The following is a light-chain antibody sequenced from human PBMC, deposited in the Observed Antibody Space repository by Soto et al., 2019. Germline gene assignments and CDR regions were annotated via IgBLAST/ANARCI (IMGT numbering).Light chain of an antibody. CDR1: QSVSSSF. V-gene: IGKV3-20*01. CDR2: GAS. Sequence: EIVLAQSPGTLSLSPGESATLSCRASQSVSSSFLAWYQQKAGQAPRLLIYGASTRATGIPARFSGSGSGTDFTLTVSRLQPEDFAVYYCQQYGSSPDTFGQGTKVDIK. CDR3: QQYGSSPDT. J-gene: IGKJ1*01.